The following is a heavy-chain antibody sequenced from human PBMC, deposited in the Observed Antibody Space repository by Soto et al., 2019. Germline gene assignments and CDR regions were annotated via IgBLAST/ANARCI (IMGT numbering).Heavy chain of an antibody. J-gene: IGHJ4*02. Sequence: EVQLVESGGGLVQPGGSLRLSCAASGFIFSNYWMTWVRQAPGKGLEWVANIKQDGSEKYYVDSVKGRFTISRDNAKNSLYLQMNSLRDEDTAVYYCARGMDYWGQGTLVTVSS. CDR1: GFIFSNYW. CDR2: IKQDGSEK. V-gene: IGHV3-7*01. CDR3: ARGMDY.